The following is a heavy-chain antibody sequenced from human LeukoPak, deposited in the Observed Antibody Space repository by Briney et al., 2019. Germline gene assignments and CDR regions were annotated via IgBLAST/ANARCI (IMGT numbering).Heavy chain of an antibody. CDR3: AKPTYYYDSSGYSRRGTNYYYYYMDV. J-gene: IGHJ6*03. D-gene: IGHD3-22*01. CDR1: GFTFSSYG. V-gene: IGHV3-30*02. CDR2: IRYDGSNK. Sequence: GGSLRLPCAASGFTFSSYGMHWVRQAPGKGLEWVAFIRYDGSNKYYADSVKGRFTISRDNSKNTLYLQMNSLRAEDTAVYYCAKPTYYYDSSGYSRRGTNYYYYYMDVWGKGTTVTVSS.